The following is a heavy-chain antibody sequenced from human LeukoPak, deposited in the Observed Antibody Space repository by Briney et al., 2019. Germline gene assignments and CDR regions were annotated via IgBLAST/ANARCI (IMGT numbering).Heavy chain of an antibody. V-gene: IGHV3-23*01. J-gene: IGHJ4*02. CDR2: ISSSGNT. CDR1: GFTFSRSA. Sequence: GGSLRLSCAASGFTFSRSAMTWVRQTPGKGLDWVSSISSSGNTCYADSVKGRFTTSRDNSKNMLYLQMNSLRAEDTAVYYCVKGRISEDGLDFWGQGTLVTVSS. D-gene: IGHD6-13*01. CDR3: VKGRISEDGLDF.